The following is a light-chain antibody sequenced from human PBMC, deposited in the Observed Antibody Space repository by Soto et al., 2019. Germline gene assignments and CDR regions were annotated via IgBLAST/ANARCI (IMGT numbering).Light chain of an antibody. CDR1: QSVSSN. CDR2: DAS. CDR3: QQYGSSPQT. V-gene: IGKV3-15*01. J-gene: IGKJ1*01. Sequence: EIVLTESPGTLSLSPGKRATLSCRASQSVSSNLAWHQQKPGQAPRILMYDASTRATGIPARFSGSGSGTEFTLTISSLQSEDFAVYYCQQYGSSPQTFGQGTKVDI.